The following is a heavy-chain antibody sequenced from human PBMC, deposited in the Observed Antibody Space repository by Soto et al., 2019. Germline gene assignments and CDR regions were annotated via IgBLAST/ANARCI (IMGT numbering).Heavy chain of an antibody. CDR3: ANQIVVVTAANDY. J-gene: IGHJ4*02. V-gene: IGHV3-23*05. CDR2: VGGSDTDK. CDR1: GFTFSAYA. D-gene: IGHD2-21*02. Sequence: GGSLRLSCAASGFTFSAYAMSWVRQAPGKGLQWVSGVGGSDTDKHYADSVRGRFTVSRDNSKNTLYLQMNSLRAEDTAVYYCANQIVVVTAANDYWGQGTLVTVSS.